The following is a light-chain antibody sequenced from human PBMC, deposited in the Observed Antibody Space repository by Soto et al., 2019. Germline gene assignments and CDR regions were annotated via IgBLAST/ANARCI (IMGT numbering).Light chain of an antibody. CDR3: QSSDSSTYV. J-gene: IGLJ1*01. Sequence: NFMLTQPHSVSESPGKTVTISCTRSSGNIASNYVQWYQQRPGSGPTTVIYEKNQRPSGVPDRFSASIDSSSNSASLTISGLQPGDEADYYCQSSDSSTYVFGTGTQLTVL. CDR1: SGNIASNY. V-gene: IGLV6-57*04. CDR2: EKN.